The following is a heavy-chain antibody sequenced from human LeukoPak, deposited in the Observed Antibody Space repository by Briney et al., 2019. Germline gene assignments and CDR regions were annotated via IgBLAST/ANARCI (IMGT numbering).Heavy chain of an antibody. D-gene: IGHD4-17*01. CDR3: ARAPDDYGDYPPLVGFDL. V-gene: IGHV4-4*07. CDR1: GGSISSYY. Sequence: SETLSLTCTVSGGSISSYYWSWIRQPAGKGLEWIGRIYTSGSTNYNPSLKSRVTMSVDTSKNQFSLKLSSVTAADTAVYYCARAPDDYGDYPPLVGFDLWGRGTLVTVSS. CDR2: IYTSGST. J-gene: IGHJ2*01.